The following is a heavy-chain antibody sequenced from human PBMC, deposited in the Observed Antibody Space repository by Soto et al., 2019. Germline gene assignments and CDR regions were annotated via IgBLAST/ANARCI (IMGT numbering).Heavy chain of an antibody. CDR1: GFTFSDYY. CDR3: ARSLSSSWFSFDY. V-gene: IGHV3-11*01. Sequence: KPGGSLRLSCAASGFTFSDYYMSWIRQAPGKGLEWVSYISSSGSTIYYADSVKGRFTISRDNAKNSLYLQMNSLRAEDTAVYYCARSLSSSWFSFDYWGQGTLVTVSS. J-gene: IGHJ4*02. D-gene: IGHD6-13*01. CDR2: ISSSGSTI.